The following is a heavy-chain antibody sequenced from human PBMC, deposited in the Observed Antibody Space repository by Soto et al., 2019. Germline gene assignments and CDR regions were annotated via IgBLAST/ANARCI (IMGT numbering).Heavy chain of an antibody. CDR2: INHSGST. D-gene: IGHD3-10*01. CDR3: ARTLSGFTYGSRQFYFDY. Sequence: XETLSLTCAVYGWSFSGYYWSWIRQPPGKGLEWIGEINHSGSTNYNPSLKSRVTISVDTSKNQFSLTLTSVTAADTAMYYCARTLSGFTYGSRQFYFDYWGQGSLVTVSS. J-gene: IGHJ4*02. V-gene: IGHV4-34*01. CDR1: GWSFSGYY.